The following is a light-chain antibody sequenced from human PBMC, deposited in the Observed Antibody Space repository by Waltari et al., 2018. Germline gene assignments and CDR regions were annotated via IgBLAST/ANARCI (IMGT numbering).Light chain of an antibody. J-gene: IGKJ2*01. Sequence: DIVLTQSLDSLAVSLGERAPIKCRSSQSVLRTRNNGNYLGWYQQKPGQAPKLLISWAATREFGVPDRFSGSGFGTDFTLTISSLQAEDVSLYYCPQCYTFPYTFGQGTKLEL. CDR3: PQCYTFPYT. V-gene: IGKV4-1*01. CDR2: WAA. CDR1: QSVLRTRNNGNY.